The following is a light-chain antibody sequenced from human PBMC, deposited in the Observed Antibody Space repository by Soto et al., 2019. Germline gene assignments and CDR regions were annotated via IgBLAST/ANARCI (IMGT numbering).Light chain of an antibody. J-gene: IGKJ1*01. CDR2: LGS. V-gene: IGKV2-28*01. CDR3: LQSLQTPWT. Sequence: DIVMTQSPLSLPVTPGEPASISCRSSQSLLHSNGYNYLDWYLQKPGQSPQLLSYLGSNRASGVPDRFSGSGSGTDFTLKISRVEAEYVGVYYCLQSLQTPWTFGQGTKVEIK. CDR1: QSLLHSNGYNY.